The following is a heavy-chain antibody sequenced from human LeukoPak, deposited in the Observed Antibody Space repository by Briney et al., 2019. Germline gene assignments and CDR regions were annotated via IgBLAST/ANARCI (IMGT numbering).Heavy chain of an antibody. D-gene: IGHD3-10*01. V-gene: IGHV4-59*08. J-gene: IGHJ4*02. CDR1: GGSISTNY. CDR2: IYYSGST. Sequence: SEALSLTCTVSGGSISTNYWSWIRQPPGKGPEWIGYIYYSGSTTYDPSLKSRVTISVDTSKNQFSLTLTSVTAADTAVYYCARHTMVRGVILPARYWGQGTLVTVSS. CDR3: ARHTMVRGVILPARY.